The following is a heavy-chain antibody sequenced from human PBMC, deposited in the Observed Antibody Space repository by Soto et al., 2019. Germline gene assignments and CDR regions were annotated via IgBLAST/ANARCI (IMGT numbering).Heavy chain of an antibody. D-gene: IGHD6-19*01. V-gene: IGHV3-30*18. J-gene: IGHJ4*02. CDR2: VSHDGSNT. CDR1: GFTFSDYA. CDR3: AKGGRQCLVTSDFNY. Sequence: VQLVESGGGVVQPGRSLRLSCAASGFTFSDYAMHWVRQAPGKGLEWVAVVSHDGSNTHYADPVKGRFNISRDSSKNTVSLEMTSLRAEDTAVYYCAKGGRQCLVTSDFNYWGQGALVTVSS.